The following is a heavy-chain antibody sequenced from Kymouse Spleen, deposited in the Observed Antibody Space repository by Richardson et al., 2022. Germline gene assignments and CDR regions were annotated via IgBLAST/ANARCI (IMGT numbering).Heavy chain of an antibody. CDR3: AKDYDILTGYYYYYYYGMDV. CDR1: GFTFSSYA. V-gene: IGHV3-23*04. CDR2: ISGSGGST. D-gene: IGHD3-9*01. Sequence: EVQLVESGGGLVQPGGSLRLSCAASGFTFSSYAMSWVRQAPGKGLEWVSAISGSGGSTYYADSVKGRFTISRDNSKNTLYLQMNSLRAEDTAVYYCAKDYDILTGYYYYYYYGMDVWGQGTTVTVSS. J-gene: IGHJ6*02.